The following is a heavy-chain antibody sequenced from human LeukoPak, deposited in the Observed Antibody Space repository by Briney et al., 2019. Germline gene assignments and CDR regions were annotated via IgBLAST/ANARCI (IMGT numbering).Heavy chain of an antibody. Sequence: PGGSLRLSCAASGSTFSSYEMNWVRQAPGKGLEWVSYISSSGSTIYYADSVKGRFTISRDNAKNSLYLQMNSLRAEDTAVYYCARDWFHAIDYWGQGTLVTVSS. J-gene: IGHJ4*02. CDR2: ISSSGSTI. D-gene: IGHD2/OR15-2a*01. V-gene: IGHV3-48*03. CDR1: GSTFSSYE. CDR3: ARDWFHAIDY.